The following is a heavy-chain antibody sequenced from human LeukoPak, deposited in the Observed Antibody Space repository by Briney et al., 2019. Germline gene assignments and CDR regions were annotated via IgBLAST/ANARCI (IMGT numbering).Heavy chain of an antibody. Sequence: GWSLRLSCAASGFSFSSYWMHWVRQAPGQGLVWVSRIKSDGSSTNYADSVKGRFTISRDNTKNTLYLQMNSLRAEDTAVYYCARVWNDYGDPTPFDYWGQGTLVTVSS. CDR3: ARVWNDYGDPTPFDY. CDR2: IKSDGSST. D-gene: IGHD4-17*01. J-gene: IGHJ4*02. V-gene: IGHV3-74*01. CDR1: GFSFSSYW.